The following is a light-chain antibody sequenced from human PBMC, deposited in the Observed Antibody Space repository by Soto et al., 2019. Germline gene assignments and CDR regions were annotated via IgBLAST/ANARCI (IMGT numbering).Light chain of an antibody. CDR3: QQYGSSPIT. CDR1: QSVSRY. Sequence: IVLTQAPGTLSLSPGERATLSCRASQSVSRYLTWYQQKPGQGPRVLIYGASSRATGIPDRLSGSGSGTDFTLTINRLEPEDFAVYYCQQYGSSPITFGQGTRLEI. V-gene: IGKV3-20*01. J-gene: IGKJ5*01. CDR2: GAS.